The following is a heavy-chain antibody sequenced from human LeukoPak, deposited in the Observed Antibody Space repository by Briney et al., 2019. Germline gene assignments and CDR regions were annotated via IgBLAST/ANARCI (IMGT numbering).Heavy chain of an antibody. CDR3: AKVGYCGGDCEYYYYYMDV. J-gene: IGHJ6*03. V-gene: IGHV3-23*01. D-gene: IGHD2-21*02. CDR2: ISGSGGST. CDR1: GFTFSSYA. Sequence: SGGSLRLSCAAFGFTFSSYAMSWVRQAPGKGLEWVSAISGSGGSTYYADSVKGRFTISRDTSKNTLDLQMNSLRAEDTAVYYCAKVGYCGGDCEYYYYYMDVWGKGTTVTVSS.